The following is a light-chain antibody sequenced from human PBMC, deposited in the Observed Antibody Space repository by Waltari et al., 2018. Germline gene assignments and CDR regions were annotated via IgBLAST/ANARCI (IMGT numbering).Light chain of an antibody. J-gene: IGKJ3*01. CDR2: GAS. V-gene: IGKV1-39*01. CDR1: QTINNF. CDR3: QQAYNTPVT. Sequence: DIQMTQSQSSLSASVGDRVAIPCRARQTINNFLNWYPQKPGKVPKILIYGASTLHNGVPSRFSGSASGTDFTLIISSLQPEDFATYYCQQAYNTPVTFGPGTKVDIK.